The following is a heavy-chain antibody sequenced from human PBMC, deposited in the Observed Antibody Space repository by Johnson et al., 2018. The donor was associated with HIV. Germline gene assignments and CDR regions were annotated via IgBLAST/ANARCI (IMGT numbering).Heavy chain of an antibody. Sequence: SLKLSCAASGFTFSGSAMHWVRQASGKGLEWVGRIRSKANSYATAYAASVKGRFTISRDDSKNTAYLQMNSLKTEDTAVYYCTRHGGYDPRGYVGAFDIWGQGTMVTVSS. CDR3: TRHGGYDPRGYVGAFDI. CDR1: GFTFSGSA. V-gene: IGHV3-73*01. D-gene: IGHD5-12*01. CDR2: IRSKANSYAT. J-gene: IGHJ3*02.